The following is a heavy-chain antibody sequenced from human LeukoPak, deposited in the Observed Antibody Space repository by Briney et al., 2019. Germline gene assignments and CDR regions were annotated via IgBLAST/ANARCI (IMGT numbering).Heavy chain of an antibody. Sequence: ASVKVSCKTSRYSFVGYFIHWVRQAPGQGLQWMGRINSNSGGTEYEPSFQGRVTMTRDTSISTAYVEVSTLISDDTAVYYCARDLSSTPNWEFDYWGQGTQVTVSS. V-gene: IGHV1-2*06. J-gene: IGHJ4*02. D-gene: IGHD1-26*01. CDR3: ARDLSSTPNWEFDY. CDR1: RYSFVGYF. CDR2: INSNSGGT.